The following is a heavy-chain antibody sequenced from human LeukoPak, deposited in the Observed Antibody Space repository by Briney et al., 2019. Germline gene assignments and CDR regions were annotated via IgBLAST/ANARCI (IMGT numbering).Heavy chain of an antibody. J-gene: IGHJ4*02. CDR1: GGSISSSTYY. CDR2: IYYSGST. Sequence: SETLSLTCTVSGGSISSSTYYWGWIRRPPGKGLEWIGSIYYSGSTYYNPSLKNRVTISVDTSKNQFSLKPRSVTAADTAVYYCARRDSGGFDYWGRGTLVTVSS. D-gene: IGHD3-10*01. CDR3: ARRDSGGFDY. V-gene: IGHV4-39*01.